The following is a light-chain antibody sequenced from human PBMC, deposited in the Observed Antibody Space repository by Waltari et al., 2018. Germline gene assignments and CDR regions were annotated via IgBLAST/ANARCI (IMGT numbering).Light chain of an antibody. Sequence: LVLTPSPSASASLGASVKLTCSLPGEYSAYATPWHQQQPLKGPRYLMTVNSDGSHKKGDGISERFSGSSSDVDRYLIISRLQSDDEADYFCQTWGTGIQVFGSGTKLTVL. CDR3: QTWGTGIQV. CDR2: VNSDGSH. J-gene: IGLJ3*02. CDR1: GEYSAYA. V-gene: IGLV4-69*01.